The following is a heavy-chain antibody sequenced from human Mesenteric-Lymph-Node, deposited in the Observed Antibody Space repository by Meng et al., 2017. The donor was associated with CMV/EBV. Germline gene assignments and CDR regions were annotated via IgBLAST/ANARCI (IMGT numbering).Heavy chain of an antibody. J-gene: IGHJ4*02. CDR1: GVSVTSGAYP. CDR3: AKSRSSTPGIVDD. Sequence: HLQKSGPRLVKLSGALSLPCIVSGVSVTSGAYPWSWIRQSPGKGLEWIGYIYGTGITIYNPSLKSRVTILLETSKNQFSLKLNSVTTADTAVYYCAKSRSSTPGIVDDWGQGTLVTVSS. D-gene: IGHD2/OR15-2a*01. CDR2: IYGTGIT. V-gene: IGHV4-61*08.